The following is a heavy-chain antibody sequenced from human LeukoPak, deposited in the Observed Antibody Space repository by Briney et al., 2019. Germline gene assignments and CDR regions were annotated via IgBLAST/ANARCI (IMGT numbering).Heavy chain of an antibody. J-gene: IGHJ4*02. CDR1: DGSISSGGYY. CDR3: ARVGIGTYSELQYYFDY. CDR2: IYYSGST. D-gene: IGHD1-1*01. Sequence: SETLSLTCTVSDGSISSGGYYWSWIRQHPGKGLEWIGYIYYSGSTYYNPSLKSRVTISVDTSKNQFSLKLSSVTAADTAVYYCARVGIGTYSELQYYFDYWGQGTLVTVSS. V-gene: IGHV4-31*03.